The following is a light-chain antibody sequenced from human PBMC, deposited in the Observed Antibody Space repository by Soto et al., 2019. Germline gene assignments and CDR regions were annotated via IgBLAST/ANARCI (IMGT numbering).Light chain of an antibody. V-gene: IGLV2-14*01. CDR3: SSYTSSSTLVL. CDR1: SSDVGGYNY. CDR2: EVS. J-gene: IGLJ2*01. Sequence: QSALTQPASVSGSPGQSITISCTGTSSDVGGYNYVSWYQQHPGKAPKLMIFEVSNRPSGVSNRFSGSKSGNTASLTISGLQAEDEADYYSSSYTSSSTLVLFGGGTQLTVL.